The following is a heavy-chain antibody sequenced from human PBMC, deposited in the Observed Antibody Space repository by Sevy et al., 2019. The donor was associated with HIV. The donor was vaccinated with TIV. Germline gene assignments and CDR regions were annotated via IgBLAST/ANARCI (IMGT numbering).Heavy chain of an antibody. J-gene: IGHJ5*02. Sequence: GGSLRLSCATSGFAFIGRTMIWVRLAPGKGLECVSSIRSSGLKIYYADSVKGRFTTSRDNAKNSLFLQMNSLRVDDTAVYYCEVEVPDVVSNWFDTWGQGTQVTVSS. CDR2: IRSSGLKI. CDR1: GFAFIGRT. V-gene: IGHV3-21*06. D-gene: IGHD4-4*01. CDR3: EVEVPDVVSNWFDT.